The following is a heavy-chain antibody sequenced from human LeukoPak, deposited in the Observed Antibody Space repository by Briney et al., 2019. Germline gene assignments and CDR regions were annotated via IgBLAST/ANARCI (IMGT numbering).Heavy chain of an antibody. V-gene: IGHV3-23*01. CDR1: GFTSSSYA. J-gene: IGHJ4*02. CDR3: AKEPGGSSNWNYRRNDY. CDR2: ISGSGGST. D-gene: IGHD1-7*01. Sequence: PGGSLRLFCAASGFTSSSYAMSWVRQAPGKGLEWVSAISGSGGSTYYADSAKGRFTISRDNSKNTLYLQMNSLRAEDTAVYYCAKEPGGSSNWNYRRNDYWGQGTLVTVSS.